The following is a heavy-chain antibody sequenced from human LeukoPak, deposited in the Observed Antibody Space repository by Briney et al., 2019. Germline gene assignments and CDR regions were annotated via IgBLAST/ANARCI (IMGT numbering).Heavy chain of an antibody. CDR2: FHNSGTS. V-gene: IGHV4-59*01. Sequence: SETLSLTCTVSDDSISDYYRGWIRQPPGKGLEWIGYFHNSGTSTYNPSLKSRVTISADTSKNQFSLKLNSLTTADTAVYYCTRGAGWLIDYWGQGNLATVSS. CDR3: TRGAGWLIDY. J-gene: IGHJ4*02. CDR1: DDSISDYY. D-gene: IGHD3-16*01.